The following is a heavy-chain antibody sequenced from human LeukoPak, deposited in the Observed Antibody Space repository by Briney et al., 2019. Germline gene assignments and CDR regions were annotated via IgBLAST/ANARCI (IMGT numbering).Heavy chain of an antibody. Sequence: GGSLRLSCAASGFTFDDYGMSWVRQAPGKGLEWVAFIRYDGSNKYYADSVKGRFTISRDNSENTLYLQMNSLGVEDTAVYYCAGDFDYWGQGTLVTVSS. CDR3: AGDFDY. CDR1: GFTFDDYG. CDR2: IRYDGSNK. J-gene: IGHJ4*02. V-gene: IGHV3-30*02.